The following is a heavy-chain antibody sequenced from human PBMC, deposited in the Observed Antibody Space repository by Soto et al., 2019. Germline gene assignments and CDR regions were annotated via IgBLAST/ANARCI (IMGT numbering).Heavy chain of an antibody. V-gene: IGHV1-69*13. CDR3: ARYGWTAMGNPFDY. Sequence: SVKVSCKASGGTFSSYAISWVRQAPGQGLEWMGGIIPIFGTANYAQKFQGRVTTTADESTSTAYMELRSLRSDDTAVYYCARYGWTAMGNPFDYWGQGTLVTVSS. D-gene: IGHD5-18*01. J-gene: IGHJ4*02. CDR2: IIPIFGTA. CDR1: GGTFSSYA.